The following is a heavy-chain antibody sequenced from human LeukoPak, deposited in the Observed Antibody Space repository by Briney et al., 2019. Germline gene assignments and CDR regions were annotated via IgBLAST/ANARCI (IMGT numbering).Heavy chain of an antibody. CDR3: ARDFRGSYKGGFDY. Sequence: SETLSLTCTVSGGSISSYYWSWIRQPPGKGLEWIGYIYYSGSTNYSPSLKSRVTISVDTSKNQFSLKLSSVTAADTAVYYCARDFRGSYKGGFDYWGQGTLVTVSS. V-gene: IGHV4-59*01. CDR1: GGSISSYY. D-gene: IGHD1-26*01. CDR2: IYYSGST. J-gene: IGHJ4*02.